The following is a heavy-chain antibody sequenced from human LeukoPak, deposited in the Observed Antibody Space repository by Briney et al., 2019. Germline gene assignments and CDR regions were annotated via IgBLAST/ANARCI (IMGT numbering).Heavy chain of an antibody. CDR3: AREPNDYGDPYYGMDV. Sequence: GGSLRLSCVASGFTFSNTWMNWVRQAPGKGLEWVAVISYDGSNKYYADSVKGRFTISRDNSKNTLYLQMNSLRAEDTAVYYCAREPNDYGDPYYGMDVWDRGTTVTVS. D-gene: IGHD4-17*01. J-gene: IGHJ6*02. CDR2: ISYDGSNK. CDR1: GFTFSNTW. V-gene: IGHV3-30*03.